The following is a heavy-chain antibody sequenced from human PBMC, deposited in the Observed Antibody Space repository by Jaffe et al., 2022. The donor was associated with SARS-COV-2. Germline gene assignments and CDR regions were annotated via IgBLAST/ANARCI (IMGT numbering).Heavy chain of an antibody. Sequence: QVQLVQSGPEVKKPGASVKVSCKASGYTFSAYGISWVRQAPGQGLEWMGWISGHNGKTKFVQKLQDRVTMTTDTSTSTAYMELRSLRSDDTAFYYCAREVVEVAGSYWFDPWGQGTLVTVSS. J-gene: IGHJ5*02. CDR3: AREVVEVAGSYWFDP. CDR2: ISGHNGKT. V-gene: IGHV1-18*01. D-gene: IGHD6-19*01. CDR1: GYTFSAYG.